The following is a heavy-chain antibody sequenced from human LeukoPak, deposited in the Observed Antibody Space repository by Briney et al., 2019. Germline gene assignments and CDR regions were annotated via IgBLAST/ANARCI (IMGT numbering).Heavy chain of an antibody. V-gene: IGHV3-15*01. J-gene: IGHJ4*02. CDR1: GFTFNNAW. D-gene: IGHD3-3*01. Sequence: GSPRLSCAASGFTFNNAWMSWVRQAPGKGLEWVGRVKTKTDGGTKDYGAPVKDRFTISRDDSKNTVYLEMNGLKTEDTAVYYCTGHGLNYDFWSGYSHFEYWGRGTPVTVSS. CDR3: TGHGLNYDFWSGYSHFEY. CDR2: VKTKTDGGTK.